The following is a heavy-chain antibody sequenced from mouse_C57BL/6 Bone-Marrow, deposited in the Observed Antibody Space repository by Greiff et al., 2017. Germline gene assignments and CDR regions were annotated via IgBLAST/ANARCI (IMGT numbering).Heavy chain of an antibody. J-gene: IGHJ2*01. CDR3: ARLGFYDGYFDY. CDR2: ISSGGSYT. V-gene: IGHV5-6*01. Sequence: EVKLMESGGDLVKPGGSLKLSCAASGFTFSSYGMSWVRQTPDKRLEWVATISSGGSYTYYPDSVKGRFTISRDNAKNTLYLQMSSLKSEDTAMYYCARLGFYDGYFDYWGQGTTLTVSS. CDR1: GFTFSSYG. D-gene: IGHD2-3*01.